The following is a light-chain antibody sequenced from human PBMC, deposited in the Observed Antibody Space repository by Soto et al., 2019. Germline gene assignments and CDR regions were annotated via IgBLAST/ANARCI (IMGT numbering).Light chain of an antibody. CDR2: KVS. V-gene: IGKV2-30*01. CDR3: QQRNIWPPVT. J-gene: IGKJ5*01. CDR1: QSLVYSDGNTY. Sequence: DAVMTQSPLSLPVTLGQPAAISCRSSQSLVYSDGNTYLNWFQQRPGQSPRRLIYKVSNRDSGVPERFSGSGSGTDFTLTISSLEPEDSAVYYCQQRNIWPPVTFGQGTRLEIK.